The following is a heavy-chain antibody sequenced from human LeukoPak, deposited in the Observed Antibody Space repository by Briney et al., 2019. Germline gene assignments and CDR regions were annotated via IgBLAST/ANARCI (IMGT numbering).Heavy chain of an antibody. D-gene: IGHD3-10*01. Sequence: KSSETLSLTCTVSGGSISSSSYYWGWIRQPPGKGLEWIGSIYYSGSTYYNPSLKSRVSISVDTSKNQFSLKLSSVTAADTAVYFCARAGFGIDYWGQGTLVTVSS. CDR2: IYYSGST. CDR3: ARAGFGIDY. V-gene: IGHV4-39*07. J-gene: IGHJ4*02. CDR1: GGSISSSSYY.